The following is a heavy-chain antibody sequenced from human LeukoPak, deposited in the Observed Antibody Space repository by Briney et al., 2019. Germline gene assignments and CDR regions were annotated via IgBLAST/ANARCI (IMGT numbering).Heavy chain of an antibody. D-gene: IGHD2-2*02. CDR1: GGTFSSYA. CDR3: AGGYCSSTSCYTLDY. V-gene: IGHV1-69*13. CDR2: IIPIFGTA. J-gene: IGHJ4*02. Sequence: SVKVSCKASGGTFSSYAISWVRQAPGQGLEWMEGIIPIFGTANYAQKFQGRVTITADESTSTAYMELSSLRSEDTAVYYCAGGYCSSTSCYTLDYWGQGTLVTVSS.